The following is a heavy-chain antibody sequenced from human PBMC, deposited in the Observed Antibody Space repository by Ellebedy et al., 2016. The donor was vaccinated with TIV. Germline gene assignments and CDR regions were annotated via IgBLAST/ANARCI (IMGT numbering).Heavy chain of an antibody. V-gene: IGHV1-2*02. CDR3: AAFPYISTSSAF. J-gene: IGHJ4*02. D-gene: IGHD3-3*02. CDR1: GYTFTAYH. Sequence: ASVKVSCKASGYTFTAYHILWVRQAPGQGLEWMGWIYPYNGDTNYAQKFQGRVTMTRDTSISTGYMELSGLKSDDTAVYYCAAFPYISTSSAFWGQGTLVTVSS. CDR2: IYPYNGDT.